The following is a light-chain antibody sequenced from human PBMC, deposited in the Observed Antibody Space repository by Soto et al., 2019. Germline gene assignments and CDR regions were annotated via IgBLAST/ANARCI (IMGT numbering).Light chain of an antibody. V-gene: IGKV3-11*01. CDR3: QQRSNWA. Sequence: TQSPDSLSLSPGERATLSCRASQSVSSYLAWYQQKPGQAPRLLIYDASNRATGIPARFSGSGSGTDFTLTISSLEPEDFAVYYCQQRSNWAFGGGTKVEIK. CDR1: QSVSSY. CDR2: DAS. J-gene: IGKJ4*01.